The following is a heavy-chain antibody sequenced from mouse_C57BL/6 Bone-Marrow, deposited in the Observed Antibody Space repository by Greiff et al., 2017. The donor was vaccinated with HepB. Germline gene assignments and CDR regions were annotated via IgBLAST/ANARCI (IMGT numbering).Heavy chain of an antibody. CDR2: INPNNGGT. Sequence: DVQLQESGPELVKPGASVKIPCKASGYTFTDYNMDWVKQSHGKSLEWIGDINPNNGGTIYNQKFKGKATLTVDKSSSTAYMELRSLTSEDTAVYYCARSGYYGSSGFDYWGQGTTLTVSS. CDR3: ARSGYYGSSGFDY. CDR1: GYTFTDYN. D-gene: IGHD1-1*01. J-gene: IGHJ2*01. V-gene: IGHV1-18*01.